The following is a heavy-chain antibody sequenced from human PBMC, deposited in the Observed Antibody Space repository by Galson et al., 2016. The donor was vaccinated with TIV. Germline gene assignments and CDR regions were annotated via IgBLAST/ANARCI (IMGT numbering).Heavy chain of an antibody. CDR1: GFIFSKAD. D-gene: IGHD1-7*01. V-gene: IGHV3-13*01. CDR2: AGLRADT. CDR3: AKGLKGTPGIAYNMDV. J-gene: IGHJ6*02. Sequence: SLRLSCAASGFIFSKADMHWVRQVKGKGLEWVASAGLRADTYYAESMRGRFTIFRVNAQNSVYLQMNSLRIEDAAMYYCAKGLKGTPGIAYNMDVWGQGTTVTVSS.